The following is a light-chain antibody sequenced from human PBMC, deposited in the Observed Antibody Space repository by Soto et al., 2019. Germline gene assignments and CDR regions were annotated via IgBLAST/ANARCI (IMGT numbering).Light chain of an antibody. Sequence: EIVMTQSPATLSVSPGERATLSCRASQSVNTNLAWYQQKPGQAPRLLIYYASSRATGIPARFSGSGSGTQFTLTISSLQSEDCAVYYCQQYNNWPLTFGGGTKVEIK. J-gene: IGKJ4*01. CDR2: YAS. CDR3: QQYNNWPLT. CDR1: QSVNTN. V-gene: IGKV3-15*01.